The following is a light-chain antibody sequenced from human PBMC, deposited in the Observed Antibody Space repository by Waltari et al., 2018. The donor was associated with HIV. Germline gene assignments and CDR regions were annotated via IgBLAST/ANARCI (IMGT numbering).Light chain of an antibody. Sequence: QSVLTQPPSVSAPPGQKIGISCSGATSNLGRNSVSWYQPSPGRAPQLLIYDNHRRPSETPDRFSGSKSGTSGTLDITGLQTGDEADYYCGTWDSGLNAYVFGSGTKVTVL. J-gene: IGLJ1*01. CDR2: DNH. CDR3: GTWDSGLNAYV. V-gene: IGLV1-51*01. CDR1: TSNLGRNS.